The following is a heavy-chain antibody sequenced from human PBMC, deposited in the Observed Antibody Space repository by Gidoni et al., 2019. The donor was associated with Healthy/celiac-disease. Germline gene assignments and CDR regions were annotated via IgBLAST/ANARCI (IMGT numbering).Heavy chain of an antibody. J-gene: IGHJ6*02. CDR2: IRSKAYGGTT. V-gene: IGHV3-49*05. CDR1: GFTFGDYA. CDR3: TRARITMIVVVIPAMDV. Sequence: EVQLVESGGGLVKPGRSLRLSCTASGFTFGDYAMSWFRQAPGKGMEWVGFIRSKAYGGTTEYAASVKGRFTISRDDSKSIAYLQMNSLKTEDTAVYYCTRARITMIVVVIPAMDVWGQGTTVTVSS. D-gene: IGHD3-22*01.